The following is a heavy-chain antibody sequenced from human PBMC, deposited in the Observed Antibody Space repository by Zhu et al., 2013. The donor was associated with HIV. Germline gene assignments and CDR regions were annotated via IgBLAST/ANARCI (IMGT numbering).Heavy chain of an antibody. J-gene: IGHJ4*02. Sequence: QIQLVQSGAEMKKPGASVKVSCEASGYNFNDYDVNWVRQAPGQGLEWMGWIITESGKTGYSQKFQGRLTITRDISINTAYMELTSVTHEDTAVYYCARDGGGLDHWGQGTLVAVSS. V-gene: IGHV1-8*01. D-gene: IGHD2-2*03. CDR3: ARDGGGLDH. CDR1: GYNFNDYD. CDR2: IITESGKT.